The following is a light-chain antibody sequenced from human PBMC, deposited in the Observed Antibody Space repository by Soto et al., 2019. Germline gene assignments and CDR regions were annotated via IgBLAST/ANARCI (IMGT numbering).Light chain of an antibody. Sequence: QSVLTQPPSVSGAPGQRVTISCTGSSSNIGAGYDVYWYQQLPGTAPKLLIYGNNNRPSGVPDRFSGSKSGTSASLAITGLQSQDEADYYCQSYDSSLSGYVFGPGTKVTVL. CDR2: GNN. CDR3: QSYDSSLSGYV. J-gene: IGLJ1*01. V-gene: IGLV1-40*01. CDR1: SSNIGAGYD.